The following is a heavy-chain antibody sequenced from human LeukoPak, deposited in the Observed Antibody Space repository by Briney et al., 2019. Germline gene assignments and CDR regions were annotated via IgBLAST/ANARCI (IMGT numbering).Heavy chain of an antibody. CDR1: GFSFSSYR. V-gene: IGHV3-53*01. D-gene: IGHD6-13*01. CDR3: AKSISAAGTQFDY. CDR2: IYSGGNT. J-gene: IGHJ4*02. Sequence: GGSLRLSCAASGFSFSSYRMNWVRQAPGKGLEWVSFIYSGGNTYYADSVKGRFTISRDNSKNTVYLRMNSLRAEDTAVYYCAKSISAAGTQFDYWGQGTLVTVSS.